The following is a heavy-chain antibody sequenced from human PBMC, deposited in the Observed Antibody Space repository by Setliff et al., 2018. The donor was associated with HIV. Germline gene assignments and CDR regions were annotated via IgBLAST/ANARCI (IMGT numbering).Heavy chain of an antibody. Sequence: ASVKVSCKTSDYTFTNYGIYWVRQAPGQGLEWMGWISNYNGNTNYAQKVRERVTLTTDTATNTAFMELKNLTSADTAVYFCARSDWELVLSSFDYWGQGTQVTVSS. CDR2: ISNYNGNT. CDR1: DYTFTNYG. J-gene: IGHJ4*02. V-gene: IGHV1-18*01. D-gene: IGHD1-26*01. CDR3: ARSDWELVLSSFDY.